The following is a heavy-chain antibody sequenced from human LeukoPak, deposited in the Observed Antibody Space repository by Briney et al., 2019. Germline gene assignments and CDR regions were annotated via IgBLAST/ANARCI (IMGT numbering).Heavy chain of an antibody. Sequence: PSETLSLTCTVSGGSISSSPYYWGWLRQPPGKGLEWLGNIYYSGSTYYNASLKTRVTISVDTSKNQFSLKLTSVTAADTAVYYCARHASVDGNWPRPLDYWGQGSLFTVSS. J-gene: IGHJ4*02. CDR2: IYYSGST. CDR3: ARHASVDGNWPRPLDY. CDR1: GGSISSSPYY. D-gene: IGHD6-19*01. V-gene: IGHV4-39*01.